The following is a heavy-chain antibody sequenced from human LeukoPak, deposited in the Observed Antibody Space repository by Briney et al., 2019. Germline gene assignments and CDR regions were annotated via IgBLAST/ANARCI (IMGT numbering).Heavy chain of an antibody. Sequence: ASVKVSCKASGYTFTNYYMRWVREGPGPGLEWMGVLDPNSGGTNYAQKFQGRVTMTRDTSISTAYMELKRLRSDDTAVYYCARAGRDCSGDNCYTYFDYWGQGPLVTVSS. CDR1: GYTFTNYY. D-gene: IGHD2-15*01. V-gene: IGHV1-2*02. J-gene: IGHJ4*02. CDR2: LDPNSGGT. CDR3: ARAGRDCSGDNCYTYFDY.